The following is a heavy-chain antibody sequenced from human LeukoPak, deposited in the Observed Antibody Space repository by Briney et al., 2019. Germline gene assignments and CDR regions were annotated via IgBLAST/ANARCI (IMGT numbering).Heavy chain of an antibody. CDR2: INPRGGNT. CDR1: GYTFTSDY. V-gene: IGHV1-46*01. CDR3: ARDPGYCSGGSCYRIIDY. J-gene: IGHJ4*02. Sequence: ASVKVSCKASGYTFTSDYIHWVRQAPGQGLEWMGIINPRGGNTSYAQKFQGRVTMTKDTSTSTVYMELSSLRSDDTAMYYCARDPGYCSGGSCYRIIDYWGQGTLVTVSS. D-gene: IGHD2-15*01.